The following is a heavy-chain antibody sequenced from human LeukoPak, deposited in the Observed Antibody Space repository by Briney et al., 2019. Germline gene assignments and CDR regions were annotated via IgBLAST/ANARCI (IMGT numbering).Heavy chain of an antibody. CDR1: GGSISSSSYY. V-gene: IGHV4-39*07. J-gene: IGHJ6*03. D-gene: IGHD2-21*01. CDR3: ARVVRESYYYYYMDV. CDR2: IYYSGST. Sequence: SETLSLTCTVSGGSISSSSYYWGWIRQPPGKGLEWIGSIYYSGSTYYNPSLKSRVTISVDTSKNQFSLKLSSVTAADTAVYYCARVVRESYYYYYMDVWGKETTVTVSS.